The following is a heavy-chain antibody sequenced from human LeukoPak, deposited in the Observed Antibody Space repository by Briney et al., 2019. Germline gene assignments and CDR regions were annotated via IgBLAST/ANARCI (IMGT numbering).Heavy chain of an antibody. CDR2: INQDGGTT. Sequence: PGGPLRLSCAASGFTFSSLWMSWVRQAPGRGPEWVANINQDGGTTYYVASVKRRFTISRDNAKNSLSLQMSSLRAEDTAVYYCTKDRQGPNQYHMDVWGKGTTVTVSS. J-gene: IGHJ6*03. CDR3: TKDRQGPNQYHMDV. V-gene: IGHV3-7*01. CDR1: GFTFSSLW.